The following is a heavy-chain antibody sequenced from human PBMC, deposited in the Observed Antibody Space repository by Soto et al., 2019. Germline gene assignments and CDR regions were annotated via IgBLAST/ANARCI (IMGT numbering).Heavy chain of an antibody. CDR3: AKVGFPYSYGYLFYY. Sequence: SETLSLTCTVSGDSLTSSSYYWGWIRQPPGKGLECIGNIYYDGNTYYNPSLKSRVTISLDTSKNQFSLRLNSVTAADTAVYYCAKVGFPYSYGYLFYYWGQGTLVTVSS. D-gene: IGHD5-18*01. V-gene: IGHV4-39*01. CDR2: IYYDGNT. J-gene: IGHJ4*02. CDR1: GDSLTSSSYY.